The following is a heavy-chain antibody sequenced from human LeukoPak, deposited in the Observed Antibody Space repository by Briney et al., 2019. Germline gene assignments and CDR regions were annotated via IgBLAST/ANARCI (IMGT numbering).Heavy chain of an antibody. V-gene: IGHV4-59*01. J-gene: IGHJ5*02. CDR2: IYYSGST. Sequence: SETLSLTCTVSGGSISSYYWSWIRQPPGKGLEWIGYIYYSGSTNYNPSLKSRVTISVDTSKNQFSLKLSSVTAADTAVYYCASGLYYYDSSGYQSNWFDPWGQGTLVTVSS. D-gene: IGHD3-22*01. CDR3: ASGLYYYDSSGYQSNWFDP. CDR1: GGSISSYY.